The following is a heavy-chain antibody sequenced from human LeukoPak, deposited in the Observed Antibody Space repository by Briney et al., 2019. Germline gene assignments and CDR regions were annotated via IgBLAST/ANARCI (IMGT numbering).Heavy chain of an antibody. CDR2: IYYSGST. J-gene: IGHJ4*02. Sequence: SETLSLTCTVSGGPISSSSYYWGWIRQPPGKGLEWIGSIYYSGSTYYNPSLKSRVTISVDTSKNQFSLKLSSVTAADTAVYYCARHDPVYYGSGSTFDYWGQGTLVTVSS. V-gene: IGHV4-39*01. CDR1: GGPISSSSYY. D-gene: IGHD3-10*01. CDR3: ARHDPVYYGSGSTFDY.